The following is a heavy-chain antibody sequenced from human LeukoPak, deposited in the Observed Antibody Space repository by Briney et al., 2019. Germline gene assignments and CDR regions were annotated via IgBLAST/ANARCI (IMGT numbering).Heavy chain of an antibody. J-gene: IGHJ6*04. D-gene: IGHD3-10*02. CDR2: ISSSGSSI. CDR1: GFTLSSYE. Sequence: GGSLRLSCAASGFTLSSYEMNWVRQAPGKGLEWVSYISSSGSSIYYADSVKGRFTISRDNAKNSLYLQMNSLRAEDTAVYYCAELGITMIGGVWGKGTTVTISS. CDR3: AELGITMIGGV. V-gene: IGHV3-48*03.